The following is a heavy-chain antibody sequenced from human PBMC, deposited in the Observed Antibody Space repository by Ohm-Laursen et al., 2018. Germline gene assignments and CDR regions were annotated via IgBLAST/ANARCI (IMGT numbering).Heavy chain of an antibody. D-gene: IGHD2-21*02. CDR3: ARQTVVTANGDY. CDR2: ITNSNGGHST. CDR1: GFTFRSYS. V-gene: IGHV3-23*01. Sequence: SLRLSCAAPGFTFRSYSMTWVRQAPGKGLEWVSSITNSNGGHSTYYADSVKGRFTISRDNSKNTLLLQMSWLRAEDTAMYYCARQTVVTANGDYWGRGTLVTVSS. J-gene: IGHJ4*02.